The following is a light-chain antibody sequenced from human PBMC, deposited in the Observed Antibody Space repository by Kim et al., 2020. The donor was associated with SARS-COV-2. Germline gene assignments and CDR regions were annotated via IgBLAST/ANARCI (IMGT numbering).Light chain of an antibody. V-gene: IGKV3-20*01. CDR3: QQYGSSPLT. CDR2: GAS. J-gene: IGKJ4*01. Sequence: SPRESATLSCRASQSVSSSYLAWYQQRPGQAPRLLIYGASSRATGIPDRFSGSGSGTDFTLTISRLEPEDFAVYYCQQYGSSPLTFGGGTKVDIK. CDR1: QSVSSSY.